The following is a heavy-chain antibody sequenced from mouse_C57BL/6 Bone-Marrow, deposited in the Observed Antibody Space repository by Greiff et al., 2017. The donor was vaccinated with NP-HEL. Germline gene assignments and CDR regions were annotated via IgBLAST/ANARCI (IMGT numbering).Heavy chain of an antibody. CDR3: ARDLRYWYFDV. J-gene: IGHJ1*03. CDR2: ISDGGSYT. V-gene: IGHV5-4*01. Sequence: EVQGVESGGGLVKPGGSLKLSCAASGFTFSSYAMSWVRQTPEKRLEWVATISDGGSYTYYPDNVKGRFTISRDNAKNNLYLQMSHLKSEDTAMYYCARDLRYWYFDVWGTGTTVTVSS. CDR1: GFTFSSYA.